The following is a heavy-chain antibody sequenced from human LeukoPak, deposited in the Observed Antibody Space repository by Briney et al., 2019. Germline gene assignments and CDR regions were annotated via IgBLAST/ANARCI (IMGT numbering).Heavy chain of an antibody. J-gene: IGHJ3*02. CDR3: AREKVVVTAIDAFDI. V-gene: IGHV4-39*07. Sequence: SETLSLTCTVSGGSISSSSYYWGWIRQPPGKGLEWIGSIYYSGSTYYNPSLKSRVTISVDTSKNQFSLKLSSVTAADTAVYYCAREKVVVTAIDAFDIWGQGTMVTVSS. CDR2: IYYSGST. CDR1: GGSISSSSYY. D-gene: IGHD2-21*02.